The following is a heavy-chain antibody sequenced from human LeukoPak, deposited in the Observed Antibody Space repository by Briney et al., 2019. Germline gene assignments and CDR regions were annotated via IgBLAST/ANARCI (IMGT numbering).Heavy chain of an antibody. J-gene: IGHJ4*02. CDR2: IYSGGAT. D-gene: IGHD3-16*02. Sequence: GGSLTLSCAASGFTVISNLMTWVRQSPGRGLEWLSSIYSGGATYYADSVKGRFTISRDHSNNSVSLQMTNLRVEDTAIYYCARGAYRISWPGIDYWGQGTLVTVSS. CDR1: GFTVISNL. CDR3: ARGAYRISWPGIDY. V-gene: IGHV3-53*01.